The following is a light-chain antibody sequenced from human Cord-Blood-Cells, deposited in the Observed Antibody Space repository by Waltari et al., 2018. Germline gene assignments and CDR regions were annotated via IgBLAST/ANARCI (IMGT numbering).Light chain of an antibody. CDR3: QQSYSTPYT. J-gene: IGKJ2*01. CDR1: QSISSN. V-gene: IGKV1-39*01. CDR2: AAS. Sequence: DIQMTPSPSSPSASVGDKDTITCRASQSISSNLNWYQQKPGKAPKLLIYAASSLQSGVPSRFSGSGSGTDFTLTISSLQPGDFATYYCQQSYSTPYTFGQGTKLEIK.